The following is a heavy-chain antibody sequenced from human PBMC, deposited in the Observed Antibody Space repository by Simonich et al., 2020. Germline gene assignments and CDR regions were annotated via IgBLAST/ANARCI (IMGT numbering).Heavy chain of an antibody. CDR1: GYTFTSYG. J-gene: IGHJ4*02. V-gene: IGHV1-18*01. D-gene: IGHD6-13*01. Sequence: QVQLVQSGAEVKKPGASVKVSCKASGYTFTSYGISWVRQAPGQGLEGMGWTRAYNGNTNNEQKLQGRVTMTTDTSTSTAYMERRSRRSDDTAVDYCARDQGGRAAAATDYWGQGTLVTVSS. CDR2: TRAYNGNT. CDR3: ARDQGGRAAAATDY.